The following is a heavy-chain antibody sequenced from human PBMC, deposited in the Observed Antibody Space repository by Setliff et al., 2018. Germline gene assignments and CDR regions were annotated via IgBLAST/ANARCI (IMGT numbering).Heavy chain of an antibody. CDR1: GGSISSYY. CDR3: ARDREGVLTAKVVAGWFDP. J-gene: IGHJ5*02. V-gene: IGHV4-4*07. Sequence: SETLSLTCTVSGGSISSYYWSWIRQPAGKGLEWIGHIYIGGSANYNPSLKSRVTMSRDTSKNQFSLKLRSVTAADTAVYYCARDREGVLTAKVVAGWFDPWGQGTLVTVSS. CDR2: IYIGGSA. D-gene: IGHD2-21*02.